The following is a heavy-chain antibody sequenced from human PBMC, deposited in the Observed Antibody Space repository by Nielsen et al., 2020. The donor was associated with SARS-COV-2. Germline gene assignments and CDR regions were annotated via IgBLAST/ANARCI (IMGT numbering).Heavy chain of an antibody. Sequence: GESLKISCAASGFTFSDYYMSWIRQAPGKGLEWVSYISSSGSTIYYADSVKGRFTISRDNAKNSLYLQMNSLRAEDTAVYYCATAAHYYYYYGMDVWGQGTTVTVSS. V-gene: IGHV3-11*01. CDR3: ATAAHYYYYYGMDV. CDR2: ISSSGSTI. J-gene: IGHJ6*02. CDR1: GFTFSDYY.